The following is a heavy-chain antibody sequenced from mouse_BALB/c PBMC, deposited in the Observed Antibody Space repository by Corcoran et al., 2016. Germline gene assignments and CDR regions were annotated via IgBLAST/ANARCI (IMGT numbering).Heavy chain of an antibody. Sequence: LVKTGASVKISCKASGYSFTGYYMHWVKQSHGKSLEWIGYISCYNGATSYNQKFKGKATFTVDTSSSTAYMQFNSLTSEDSAVYYCARSGYDGYSHFDYWGQGTTLTVSS. J-gene: IGHJ2*01. CDR3: ARSGYDGYSHFDY. CDR2: ISCYNGAT. V-gene: IGHV1S34*01. CDR1: GYSFTGYY. D-gene: IGHD2-3*01.